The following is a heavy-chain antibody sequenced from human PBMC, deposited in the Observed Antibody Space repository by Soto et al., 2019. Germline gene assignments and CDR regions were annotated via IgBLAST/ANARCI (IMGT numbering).Heavy chain of an antibody. D-gene: IGHD3-10*01. J-gene: IGHJ5*02. CDR1: GGSVSSSSYY. V-gene: IGHV4-39*01. CDR3: AREGIGP. CDR2: ISLSGST. Sequence: ETLSLTCTVSGGSVSSSSYYWAWIRQPPGMGLEWIGSISLSGSTYFNPSLRSRVTVSADTSKNQFSLKLTSVTAADTAVYYCAREGIGPWGQGTLVTVSS.